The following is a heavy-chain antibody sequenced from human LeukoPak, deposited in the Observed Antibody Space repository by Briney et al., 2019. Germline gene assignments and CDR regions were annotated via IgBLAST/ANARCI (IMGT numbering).Heavy chain of an antibody. CDR2: ISAYNGNT. V-gene: IGHV1-18*01. J-gene: IGHJ6*03. CDR3: ARARLLESADFGYYMDV. Sequence: ASVKVSCKASGYTFTSYGISWVRQAPGQGLEWMGWISAYNGNTNYAQKLQGRVTMTTDTSTSTAHMELRSLRSDDTAVYWCARARLLESADFGYYMDVWGKGTTVTVSS. D-gene: IGHD3-10*01. CDR1: GYTFTSYG.